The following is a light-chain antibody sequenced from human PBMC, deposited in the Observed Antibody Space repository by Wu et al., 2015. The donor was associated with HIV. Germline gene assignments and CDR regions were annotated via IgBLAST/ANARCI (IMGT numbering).Light chain of an antibody. CDR3: QQLNSYPRT. CDR1: QGISSY. J-gene: IGKJ2*01. Sequence: DIQLTQSPSFLSASVGDRVTITCRASQGISSYLAWYQQKPGKAPKLLIYAASTLQSGVPSRFSGSGSGTEFTLTISSLQPEDFATYYCQQLNSYPRTFGRGPSWRSN. CDR2: AAS. V-gene: IGKV1-9*01.